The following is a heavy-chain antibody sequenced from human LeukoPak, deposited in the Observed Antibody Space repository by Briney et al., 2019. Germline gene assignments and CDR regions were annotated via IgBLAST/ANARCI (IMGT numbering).Heavy chain of an antibody. CDR1: GFTFSSYG. CDR3: AKERWTKGGGFDY. D-gene: IGHD3-16*01. V-gene: IGHV3-30*02. Sequence: GGSLRLSCAASGFTFSSYGMYWVRQAPGKGLEWVAFIRYDGSNKYYADSVKGRFTISRDNSKNTLYLQMNSLRAEDTAVYYCAKERWTKGGGFDYWGQGTLVTVSS. CDR2: IRYDGSNK. J-gene: IGHJ4*02.